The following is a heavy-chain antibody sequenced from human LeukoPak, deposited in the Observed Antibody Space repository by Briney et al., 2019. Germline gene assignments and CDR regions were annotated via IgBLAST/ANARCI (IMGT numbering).Heavy chain of an antibody. V-gene: IGHV4-59*01. CDR3: ARASGGYFNNWFDP. Sequence: KPSETLSLTCTVSGGSLSTYYWSWIRQPPGKGLEWMGYICYTGSTNYNPSLKSRVTISVDTSKNQFSLRLSSVTAADTAVYYCARASGGYFNNWFDPWGQGTLVTVSS. D-gene: IGHD3-22*01. J-gene: IGHJ5*02. CDR2: ICYTGST. CDR1: GGSLSTYY.